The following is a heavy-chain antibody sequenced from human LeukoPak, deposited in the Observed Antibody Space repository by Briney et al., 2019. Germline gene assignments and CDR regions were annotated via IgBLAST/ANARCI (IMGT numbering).Heavy chain of an antibody. J-gene: IGHJ4*02. CDR1: GFTFSNYG. Sequence: PGGSLSLSCAASGFTFSNYGMHWVRQAPGKGLEWVAVISYDGSNKYYTDSVKGRFTISRDNSKNTLYLQMNSLRAEDTAVYYCAKDRTAGYDGLVDYWGQATMVTVCS. CDR3: AKDRTAGYDGLVDY. D-gene: IGHD3-22*01. CDR2: ISYDGSNK. V-gene: IGHV3-30*18.